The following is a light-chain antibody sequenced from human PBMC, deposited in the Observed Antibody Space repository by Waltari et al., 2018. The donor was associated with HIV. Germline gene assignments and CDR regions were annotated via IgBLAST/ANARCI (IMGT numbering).Light chain of an antibody. CDR1: QSVSSY. Sequence: ELVLPQSPGTVSLSPGEGATISCRASQSVSSYVAWYQHNPGQAPRLLSYDASKRATGIPARFSGSGSGTYFTLTISSLEPEDFAVYYCQQRNNWPPSVTFGGGTRVEI. CDR2: DAS. CDR3: QQRNNWPPSVT. J-gene: IGKJ4*01. V-gene: IGKV3-11*01.